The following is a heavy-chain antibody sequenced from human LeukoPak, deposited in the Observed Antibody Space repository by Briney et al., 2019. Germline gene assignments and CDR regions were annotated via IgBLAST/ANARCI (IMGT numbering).Heavy chain of an antibody. V-gene: IGHV3-66*01. Sequence: GGSLRLSCAASRFTFSIYWMTWVRQAPGKGLEWVSVIYSGGSTYYADSVKGRFTISRDNSKNTLYLQMNSLRAEDTAVYYCARIVAGGAFDIWGQGTMVTVSS. J-gene: IGHJ3*02. D-gene: IGHD1-26*01. CDR2: IYSGGST. CDR3: ARIVAGGAFDI. CDR1: RFTFSIYW.